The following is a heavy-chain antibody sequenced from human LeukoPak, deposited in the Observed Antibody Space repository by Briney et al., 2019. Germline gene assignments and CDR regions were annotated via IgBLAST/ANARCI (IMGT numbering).Heavy chain of an antibody. CDR1: GGSISSGDYY. CDR2: IYYSGST. CDR3: ARGDYYDSSGYYPGVNY. Sequence: RPSETLSLTCTVSGGSISSGDYYWSWIRQPPGKGLEWIGYIYYSGSTYYNPSLKSRVTISVDTSKNQFSLKLSSVTAADTAVYYCARGDYYDSSGYYPGVNYWGQGTLVTVSS. V-gene: IGHV4-30-4*08. D-gene: IGHD3-22*01. J-gene: IGHJ4*02.